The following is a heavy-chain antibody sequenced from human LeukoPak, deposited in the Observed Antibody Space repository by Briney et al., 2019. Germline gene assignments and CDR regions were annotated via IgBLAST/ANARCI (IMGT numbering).Heavy chain of an antibody. J-gene: IGHJ4*02. CDR2: INPSGGST. CDR1: GYTFTSYY. Sequence: GASVKVSCKASGYTFTSYYMHWVRQAPGQGLEWMGIINPSGGSTSYAQKFQGRVTITADKSTSTAYMELSSLRSEDTAVYYCASFRSGYYTVDYWGQGTLVTVSS. CDR3: ASFRSGYYTVDY. D-gene: IGHD3-3*01. V-gene: IGHV1-46*01.